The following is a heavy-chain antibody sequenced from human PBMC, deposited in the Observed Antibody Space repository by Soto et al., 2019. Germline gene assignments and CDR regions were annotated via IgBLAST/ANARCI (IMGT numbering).Heavy chain of an antibody. CDR1: GGSFSGFF. J-gene: IGHJ4*02. Sequence: PSETLSLTCTVSGGSFSGFFWPWIRQPPGKGLEWIGEINHSGTTNYNSSLKSRVTISQDMSENQFSLSLTSLTVADTAVYYCVRGQWLPRGEYWGQGTLVTVSS. V-gene: IGHV4-34*01. CDR3: VRGQWLPRGEY. CDR2: INHSGTT. D-gene: IGHD6-19*01.